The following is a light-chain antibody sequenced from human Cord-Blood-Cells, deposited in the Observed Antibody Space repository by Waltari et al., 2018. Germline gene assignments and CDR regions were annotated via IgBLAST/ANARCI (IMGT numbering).Light chain of an antibody. Sequence: EIVLTQSPGPLSLSPGERATLSCRASQSVSSSYLAWYQQKTGQAPRLLIYGASSRATGIPDRFSGSGSGTDFTLTISRLEPEDFAVYYCQQYGSSLWTFGQGTKVEIK. CDR2: GAS. J-gene: IGKJ1*01. CDR1: QSVSSSY. CDR3: QQYGSSLWT. V-gene: IGKV3-20*01.